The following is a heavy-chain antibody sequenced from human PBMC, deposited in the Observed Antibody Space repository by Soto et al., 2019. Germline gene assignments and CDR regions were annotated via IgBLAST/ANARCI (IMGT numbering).Heavy chain of an antibody. CDR2: INAGNGNT. V-gene: IGHV1-3*01. CDR3: ARDQVSSGWYIGSLDAFDI. Sequence: GASVKVSCKASGYTFTSYAMHWVRQAPGQRLEWMGWINAGNGNTKYSQKFQGRVTITRDTSASTAYMELSSLRSEDTAVYYCARDQVSSGWYIGSLDAFDIWGQGTMVTV. CDR1: GYTFTSYA. J-gene: IGHJ3*02. D-gene: IGHD6-19*01.